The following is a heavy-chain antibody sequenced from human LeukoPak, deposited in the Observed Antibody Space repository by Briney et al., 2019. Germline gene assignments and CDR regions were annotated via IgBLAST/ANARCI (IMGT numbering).Heavy chain of an antibody. CDR1: GGTFSSYA. CDR2: IIPILGIA. CDR3: ARNLDSSGWYGLDDDAFDI. Sequence: SVKVSCKASGGTFSSYAISWVRQAPGQGLEWMGRIIPILGIANYAQKFQGRVTITADKSTSTAYMELRSLRSDDTAVYYCARNLDSSGWYGLDDDAFDIWGQGTMVTVSS. J-gene: IGHJ3*02. D-gene: IGHD6-19*01. V-gene: IGHV1-69*04.